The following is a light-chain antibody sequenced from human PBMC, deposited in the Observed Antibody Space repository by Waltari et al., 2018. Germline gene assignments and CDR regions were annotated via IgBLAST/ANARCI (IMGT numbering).Light chain of an antibody. CDR1: QSVLYSSNNKNY. CDR2: WAS. Sequence: DIVMTQSPDSLAVSLGERAPINCKSSQSVLYSSNNKNYLAWYQQKPGQPPKLLIYWASTRESGVPDRFSGSGSGKDFTLTISSLQAEDVAVYYCQQYYSTPLLTFGGGTKVEIK. J-gene: IGKJ4*01. V-gene: IGKV4-1*01. CDR3: QQYYSTPLLT.